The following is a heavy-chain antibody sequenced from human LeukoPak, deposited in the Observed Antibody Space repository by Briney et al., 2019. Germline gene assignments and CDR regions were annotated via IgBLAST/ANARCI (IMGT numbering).Heavy chain of an antibody. CDR2: IGTAGDT. Sequence: PGGSLRLSCAASGFTFSSYDMHWVRQATGKGLEWVSAIGTAGDTYYPGSVKGRFTISRDNAKNLLYLQMDSLRADDTAVYYCARDSGPADPEAFDIWGQGTMVTVSS. V-gene: IGHV3-13*01. D-gene: IGHD1-14*01. CDR3: ARDSGPADPEAFDI. CDR1: GFTFSSYD. J-gene: IGHJ3*02.